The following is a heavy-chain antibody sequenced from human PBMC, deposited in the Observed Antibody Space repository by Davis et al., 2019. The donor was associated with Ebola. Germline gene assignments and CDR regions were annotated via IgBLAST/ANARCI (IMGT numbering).Heavy chain of an antibody. J-gene: IGHJ2*01. D-gene: IGHD1-14*01. CDR2: ISGSGGTT. CDR1: EFTFSSYA. Sequence: GESLKISCAASEFTFSSYAMSWVRQAPGKGLEWVSAISGSGGTTYYADSVKGRFTISRDNSKNTLYLQMNSLRAEDTAVYYCARDLPGGDWYFDLWGRGTLVTVSS. V-gene: IGHV3-23*01. CDR3: ARDLPGGDWYFDL.